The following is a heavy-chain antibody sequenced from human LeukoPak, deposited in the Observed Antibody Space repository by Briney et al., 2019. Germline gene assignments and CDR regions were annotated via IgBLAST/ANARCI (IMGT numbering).Heavy chain of an antibody. Sequence: GASVKVSCKASGYTFTSYAMNWVRQAPGQGLEWMGRINANSGGTNYAQKFQGRVTMTRDTSTSTAYMELSRLKSDDTAVYYCAKGGISYGSGSPHFDYWGQGTLVTVSS. J-gene: IGHJ4*02. CDR3: AKGGISYGSGSPHFDY. D-gene: IGHD3-10*01. CDR2: INANSGGT. V-gene: IGHV1-2*02. CDR1: GYTFTSYA.